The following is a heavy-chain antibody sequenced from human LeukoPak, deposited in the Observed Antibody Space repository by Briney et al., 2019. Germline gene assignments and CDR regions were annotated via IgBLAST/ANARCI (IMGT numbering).Heavy chain of an antibody. Sequence: ASVKVSRKASGYTFTSYAMHWVRQAPGQRLEWMGWINAGNGNTKYSQKFQGRVTITRDTSASTAYMELSSLRSEDTAVYYCARGRGPYDAFDIWGQGTMVTVSS. J-gene: IGHJ3*02. V-gene: IGHV1-3*01. CDR1: GYTFTSYA. CDR3: ARGRGPYDAFDI. D-gene: IGHD3-16*01. CDR2: INAGNGNT.